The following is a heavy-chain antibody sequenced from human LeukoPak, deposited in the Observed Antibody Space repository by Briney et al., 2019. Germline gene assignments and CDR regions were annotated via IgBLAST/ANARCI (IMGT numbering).Heavy chain of an antibody. CDR3: ARAAPLGYCSSTSCYIQGYYYGMDV. J-gene: IGHJ6*02. V-gene: IGHV1-2*02. CDR1: GYTFTGYY. CDR2: INPNSGGT. Sequence: ASVKVSRKASGYTFTGYYMHWVRQAPGQGLEWMGWINPNSGGTNYAQKFQGRVTMTRDTSISTAYMELSRLRSDDTAVYYCARAAPLGYCSSTSCYIQGYYYGMDVWGQGTTVTVSS. D-gene: IGHD2-2*02.